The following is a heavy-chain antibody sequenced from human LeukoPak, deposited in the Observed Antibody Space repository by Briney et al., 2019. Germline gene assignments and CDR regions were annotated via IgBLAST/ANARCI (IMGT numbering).Heavy chain of an antibody. Sequence: GGSLRLSCAASGFTFSSYSMNWVRQAPGKGLEWVSYISSSSSTIYYTDSVKGRFTISRDNAKNSLYLQMNSLRAEDTAVYYCARVLGSGSPYNWFDPWGQGTLVTVSS. D-gene: IGHD3-10*01. CDR2: ISSSSSTI. V-gene: IGHV3-48*04. CDR1: GFTFSSYS. J-gene: IGHJ5*02. CDR3: ARVLGSGSPYNWFDP.